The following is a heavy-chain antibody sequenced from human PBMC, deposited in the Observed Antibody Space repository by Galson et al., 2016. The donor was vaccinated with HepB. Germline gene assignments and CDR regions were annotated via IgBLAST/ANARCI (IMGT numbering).Heavy chain of an antibody. CDR1: GFSLSTSGVG. CDR2: IYWDGDK. J-gene: IGHJ4*02. Sequence: PALVKPTQTLTLTCTFSGFSLSTSGVGVGWIRQPPGKALEWLALIYWDGDKRYSPSLRSRLTITKDTSKNQVVLTMTNMGPVDTATYFCAHIHYDVLTPSSPTFDYWGLGTLVTVSS. CDR3: AHIHYDVLTPSSPTFDY. V-gene: IGHV2-5*02. D-gene: IGHD3-9*01.